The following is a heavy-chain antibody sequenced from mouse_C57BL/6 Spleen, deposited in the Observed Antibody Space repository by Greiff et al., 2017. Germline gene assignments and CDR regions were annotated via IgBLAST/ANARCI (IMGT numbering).Heavy chain of an antibody. Sequence: VQLQQPGAELVKPGASVKLSCKASGYTFTSYWMQWVKQRPGQGLEWIGEIDPSDSCTNYNQTFKGKATLTVDKSSSTAYMQLSSLTSEDSAVYYCARVDSLYASDYWGQGTTLTVSS. CDR1: GYTFTSYW. V-gene: IGHV1-50*01. J-gene: IGHJ2*01. CDR3: ARVDSLYASDY. CDR2: IDPSDSCT. D-gene: IGHD1-1*01.